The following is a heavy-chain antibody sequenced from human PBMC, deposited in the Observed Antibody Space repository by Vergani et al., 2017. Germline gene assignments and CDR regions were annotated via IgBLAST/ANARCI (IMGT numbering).Heavy chain of an antibody. CDR1: GASVNRANYY. Sequence: QVQLQESGPGLVKPSETLSLTCTVSGASVNRANYYWSWIRQTPGKGLEWIGYIYYSGSTNYNPSLKSRVTISVDTSKNQFSLKLSSVTAADTAVYYCGSSTQGYYYYYMDVWGKGP. V-gene: IGHV4-61*01. D-gene: IGHD2-2*01. CDR3: GSSTQGYYYYYMDV. CDR2: IYYSGST. J-gene: IGHJ6*03.